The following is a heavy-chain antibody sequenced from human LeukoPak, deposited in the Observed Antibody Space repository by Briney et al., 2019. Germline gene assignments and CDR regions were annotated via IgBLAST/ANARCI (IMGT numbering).Heavy chain of an antibody. CDR1: GFTFSDYY. D-gene: IGHD4-17*01. CDR3: ASYPSTVTTGSTGY. CDR2: VSSSGSTI. Sequence: GGSLRLSCAASGFTFSDYYMSWIRQAPGKGLEWVSYVSSSGSTIYYADSVKGRFTISRDNAKNSLYLQMNSLRAEDTAVYYCASYPSTVTTGSTGYWGQGTLVTVSP. J-gene: IGHJ4*02. V-gene: IGHV3-11*01.